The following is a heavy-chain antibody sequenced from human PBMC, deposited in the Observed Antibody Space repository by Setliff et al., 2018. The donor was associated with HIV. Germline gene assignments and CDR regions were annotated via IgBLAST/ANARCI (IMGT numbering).Heavy chain of an antibody. CDR3: ARTMTFYFDSSFSSGPADY. CDR2: INPGNGNT. CDR1: GYTFTNHA. V-gene: IGHV1-3*01. D-gene: IGHD3-9*01. J-gene: IGHJ4*02. Sequence: ASVKVSCKASGYTFTNHAIHWVRQAPGQRLEWMGWINPGNGNTKYSQNFQGRVTITGDTSASTAYMELSSLTLGDTAVYYCARTMTFYFDSSFSSGPADYWGLGTLVT.